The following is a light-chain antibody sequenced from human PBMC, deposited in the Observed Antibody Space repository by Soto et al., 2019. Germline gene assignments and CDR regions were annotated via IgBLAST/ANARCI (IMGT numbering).Light chain of an antibody. CDR1: SSDVGTYNF. V-gene: IGLV2-14*03. CDR2: DVT. CDR3: SSYTSTSTYVV. Sequence: QSVLTQPASVSGSPGQSITISCTGTSSDVGTYNFVSWYQQHPGKAPKLMIYDVTSRPSGVSNRISGSKSGNTASLTISGLQAEDEADYYCSSYTSTSTYVVFGGGTKVTVL. J-gene: IGLJ2*01.